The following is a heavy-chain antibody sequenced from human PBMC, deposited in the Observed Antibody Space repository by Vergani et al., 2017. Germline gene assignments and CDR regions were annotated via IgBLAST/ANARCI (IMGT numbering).Heavy chain of an antibody. D-gene: IGHD2-15*01. CDR1: GFTFNSYG. J-gene: IGHJ4*02. CDR2: IRSDESRR. Sequence: QVLLVESGGGVVQPGGSLRLSCAASGFTFNSYGMHWVRQAPGKGLEWVASIRSDESRRYYGDSMEGPFTISRDNSKNTLYLHMKSLRPEDTAVYYCAKEGGGYCSGGTCYPEYWGQGTLVIVSS. V-gene: IGHV3-30*02. CDR3: AKEGGGYCSGGTCYPEY.